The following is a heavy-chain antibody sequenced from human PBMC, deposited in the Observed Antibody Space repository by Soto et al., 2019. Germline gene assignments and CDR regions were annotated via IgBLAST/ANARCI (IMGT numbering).Heavy chain of an antibody. CDR3: ARDRGSVTYYYDSSGYYPHNWFDP. V-gene: IGHV3-30*19. CDR1: GFTFSSYG. CDR2: IWYDGSNK. J-gene: IGHJ5*02. Sequence: QVQLVESGGGVVQPGRSLRLSCAASGFTFSSYGMHWVRQAPGKGLEWVAVIWYDGSNKYYADSVKGRFTISRDNSKNTLYLQMNSLRAEDTAVYYCARDRGSVTYYYDSSGYYPHNWFDPWGQGTLVTVSS. D-gene: IGHD3-22*01.